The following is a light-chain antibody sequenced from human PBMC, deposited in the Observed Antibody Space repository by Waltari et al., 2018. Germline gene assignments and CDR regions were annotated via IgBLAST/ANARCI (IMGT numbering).Light chain of an antibody. J-gene: IGKJ1*01. Sequence: RASQSVSNSYLDWYQQRPGQAPRLLSYGACSRATGNPDRCSGSGSDTDFTITIRLAPEDSAVYYCQYDGRSAQTFGQGTKVEIK. CDR1: QSVSNSY. CDR2: GAC. CDR3: QYDGRSAQT. V-gene: IGKV3-20*01.